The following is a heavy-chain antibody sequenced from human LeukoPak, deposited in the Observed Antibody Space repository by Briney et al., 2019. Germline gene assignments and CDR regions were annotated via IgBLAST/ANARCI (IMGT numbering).Heavy chain of an antibody. V-gene: IGHV4-59*01. CDR2: IYYSGST. CDR1: GGSISSYY. J-gene: IGHJ4*02. Sequence: SETLSLTCTVSGGSISSYYWSWIRQPPGKGLEWIGYIYYSGSTNYNPSLKSRVTISVDTSKNQFSLKLSSVTAADTAVYYCAGVKRKYWDGKGATRYSSSWSFDYWGQGTLVTVSS. D-gene: IGHD6-13*01. CDR3: AGVKRKYWDGKGATRYSSSWSFDY.